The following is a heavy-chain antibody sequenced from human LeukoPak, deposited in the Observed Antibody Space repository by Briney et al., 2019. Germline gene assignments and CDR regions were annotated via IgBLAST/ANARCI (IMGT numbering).Heavy chain of an antibody. CDR1: AFTVSSNY. D-gene: IGHD2-2*01. Sequence: GGSLRLSCAASAFTVSSNYMSWVRQAPGKGLEWVSIIYSDDTTYYADSVKGRFTISRDNSKNTVYLQMNSLRAEDTAVYYCARALPASSHTSFDHWGQGTLVTVSS. J-gene: IGHJ4*02. CDR2: IYSDDTT. CDR3: ARALPASSHTSFDH. V-gene: IGHV3-66*01.